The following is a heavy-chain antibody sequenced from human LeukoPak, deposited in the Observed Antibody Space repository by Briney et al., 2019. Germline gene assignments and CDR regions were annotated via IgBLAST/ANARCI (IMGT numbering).Heavy chain of an antibody. V-gene: IGHV4-34*01. CDR2: INHSGST. D-gene: IGHD1-26*01. Sequence: PSETLSLTCAVYGGSFSGYYWSWIRQPPGKGLEWIGEINHSGSTNYNPSLKSRVTISVDTSKNQLSLKLSSVTAADTAVYYCARERGASNYWGQGTLVTVSS. J-gene: IGHJ4*02. CDR1: GGSFSGYY. CDR3: ARERGASNY.